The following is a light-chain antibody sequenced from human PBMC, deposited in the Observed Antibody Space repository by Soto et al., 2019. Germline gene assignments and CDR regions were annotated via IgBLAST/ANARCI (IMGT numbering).Light chain of an antibody. CDR3: QQYNNWPQT. CDR2: GAS. J-gene: IGKJ1*01. CDR1: QSVSSN. V-gene: IGKV3-15*01. Sequence: EIVMTQSPATLSVSPGARATLSCRASQSVSSNLAWYQQKPGQAPRLLIYGASTRATGIPARFSGSGSGTEFTLTISSLQSADVEFYYCQQYNNWPQTFGQGTKVDIK.